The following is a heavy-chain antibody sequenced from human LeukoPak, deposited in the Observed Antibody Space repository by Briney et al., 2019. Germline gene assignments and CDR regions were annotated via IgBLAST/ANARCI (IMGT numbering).Heavy chain of an antibody. V-gene: IGHV3-30*18. Sequence: PGRSLRLSCAASGFTFSSYGMHWVRQAPGKGLEWVAVISYDGSNKYYADSVKGRFTISRDNSKNTLYLQMNSLRAGDTAVYYCAKDTRAPAYYDFWSGYLSWFDPWGQGTLVTVSS. J-gene: IGHJ5*02. CDR2: ISYDGSNK. D-gene: IGHD3-3*01. CDR1: GFTFSSYG. CDR3: AKDTRAPAYYDFWSGYLSWFDP.